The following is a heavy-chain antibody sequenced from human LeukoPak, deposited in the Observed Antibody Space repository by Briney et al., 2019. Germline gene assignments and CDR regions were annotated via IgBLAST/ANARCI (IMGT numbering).Heavy chain of an antibody. CDR3: ARGGATTWYFDY. D-gene: IGHD1-26*01. Sequence: SVKVSCKASGGTFSSYAISWVRQAPGQGLGWMGGIIPIFGTANYAQKFQGRVTITADESTSTAYMELSSLRSEDTAVYYCARGGATTWYFDYWGQGTLVTVSS. CDR2: IIPIFGTA. V-gene: IGHV1-69*13. J-gene: IGHJ4*02. CDR1: GGTFSSYA.